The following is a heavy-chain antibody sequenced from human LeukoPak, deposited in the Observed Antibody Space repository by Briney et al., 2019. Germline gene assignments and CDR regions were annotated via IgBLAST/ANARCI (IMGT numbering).Heavy chain of an antibody. CDR2: MSNDGSPK. CDR1: GFTFSNDP. Sequence: GGSLRLSCAASGFTFSNDPMHWVRQAPGKGLDWVAVMSNDGSPKYYADSVKGRFTISRDNSKNTLSLQMDSMTTEDSAVYFCARGESVAMGSIDYWGQGTLVTVSS. D-gene: IGHD2-2*01. V-gene: IGHV3-30*01. J-gene: IGHJ4*02. CDR3: ARGESVAMGSIDY.